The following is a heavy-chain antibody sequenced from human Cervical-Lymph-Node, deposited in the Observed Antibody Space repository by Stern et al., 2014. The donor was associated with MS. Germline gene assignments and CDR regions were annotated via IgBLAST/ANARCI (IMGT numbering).Heavy chain of an antibody. J-gene: IGHJ4*02. CDR1: GFTFRTYG. D-gene: IGHD6-13*01. Sequence: QVQLVESGGGVVQPGRSLRLSCAASGFTFRTYGMHWVRQAPGKGLEWVAVIWYDGSNKYYADSVKGRFTISRDNSKNKLYLQINSLRAEDTAVYYCARDTASSSWYLVSWGQGTLVTVSS. V-gene: IGHV3-33*01. CDR3: ARDTASSSWYLVS. CDR2: IWYDGSNK.